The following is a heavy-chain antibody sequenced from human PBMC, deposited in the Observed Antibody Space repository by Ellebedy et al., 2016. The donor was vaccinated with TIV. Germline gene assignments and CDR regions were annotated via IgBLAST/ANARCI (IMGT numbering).Heavy chain of an antibody. D-gene: IGHD3-22*01. J-gene: IGHJ4*02. Sequence: GESLKISXAASGFTVSPNYMSWVRQAPGKGLEWVSVICSVGSGGSTYYADSVKGRFTISRDTSKNTLYLQMNSLRVEDTAVYYCVRDPSPSYDTGGSRVQWGQGTLVTVSS. CDR2: ICSVGSGGST. V-gene: IGHV3-66*01. CDR3: VRDPSPSYDTGGSRVQ. CDR1: GFTVSPNY.